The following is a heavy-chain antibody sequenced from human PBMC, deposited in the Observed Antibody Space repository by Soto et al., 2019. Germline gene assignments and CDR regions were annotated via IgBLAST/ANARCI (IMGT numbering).Heavy chain of an antibody. CDR3: ARAGPGLYYFDY. J-gene: IGHJ4*02. V-gene: IGHV1-18*04. CDR2: ISAYNGNT. CDR1: GYRFTSYG. Sequence: AAVKVSCKPSGYRFTSYGISWVRQAPGRGLEWMGWISAYNGNTNYAKKFQGRVTMTRDTSTSTVYMELSSLRSEDTAVYYCARAGPGLYYFDYWGQGTLVTVSS.